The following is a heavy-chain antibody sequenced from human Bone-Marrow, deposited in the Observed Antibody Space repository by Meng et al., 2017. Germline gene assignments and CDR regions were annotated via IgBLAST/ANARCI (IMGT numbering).Heavy chain of an antibody. D-gene: IGHD2-2*01. V-gene: IGHV3-49*03. Sequence: GESLKISCSASGFTFGDHAMSWFRQAPGKGLEWVGFIRSETYGGTTEYAASVKGRFTISRDDSKSIAYLRMNSLKTEDTAVYYCTTDVEGSCSSTSCYAVDYWGQGTLVTVXS. J-gene: IGHJ4*02. CDR2: IRSETYGGTT. CDR3: TTDVEGSCSSTSCYAVDY. CDR1: GFTFGDHA.